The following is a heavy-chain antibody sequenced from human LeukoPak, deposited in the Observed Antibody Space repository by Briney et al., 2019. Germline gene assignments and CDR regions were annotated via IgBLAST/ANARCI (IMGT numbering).Heavy chain of an antibody. J-gene: IGHJ3*02. CDR2: ISSSGSYI. CDR1: GFTFTDYS. V-gene: IGHV3-21*04. CDR3: AREQLRYCSSTSCYVGAFDI. D-gene: IGHD2-2*01. Sequence: PGGSLRLSCAASGFTFTDYSMNWVRQAPGKGLEWVSSISSSGSYIYYADSVKGRFTISRDNAKNSLYLQMNSLRAEDTAVYYCAREQLRYCSSTSCYVGAFDIWGQGTMVTVSS.